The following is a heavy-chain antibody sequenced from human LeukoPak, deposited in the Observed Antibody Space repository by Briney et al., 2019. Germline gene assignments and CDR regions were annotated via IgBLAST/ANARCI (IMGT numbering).Heavy chain of an antibody. Sequence: GGSLRLSCAASGFTFSSYAMSWVRQAPGKGLEWVSAISGSGGSTYYADSVKGRFTISRDNSKNTLYLQMNSLRAEDTAVYYCAKVPANLVYAIPWFDPWGQGTLVTVYS. CDR2: ISGSGGST. D-gene: IGHD2-8*01. J-gene: IGHJ5*02. CDR1: GFTFSSYA. CDR3: AKVPANLVYAIPWFDP. V-gene: IGHV3-23*01.